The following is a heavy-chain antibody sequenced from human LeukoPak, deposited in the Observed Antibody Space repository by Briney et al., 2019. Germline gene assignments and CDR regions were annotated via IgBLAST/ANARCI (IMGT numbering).Heavy chain of an antibody. CDR2: IYYSGST. Sequence: SETLSLTCTVSGGSISSYYWNWIRQPPGKRLEWIGYIYYSGSTNYNPSLKSRVTISIDTSKNQFSLKLSSVTAADTAVYYCARGDGYYYSDYWGQGTLVTVSS. V-gene: IGHV4-59*01. CDR1: GGSISSYY. CDR3: ARGDGYYYSDY. D-gene: IGHD5-24*01. J-gene: IGHJ4*02.